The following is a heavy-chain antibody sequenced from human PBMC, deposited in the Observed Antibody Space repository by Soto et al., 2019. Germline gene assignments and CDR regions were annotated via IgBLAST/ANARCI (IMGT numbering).Heavy chain of an antibody. D-gene: IGHD3-10*01. CDR1: GGSISSGDYY. Sequence: QVQLQESGPGLVKPSQTLSLTCTVSGGSISSGDYYWSWIRQPPGKGLEWIGYIYYSGSTYYNPSLKXRXTXSXQTSKNQCSLKLGSVTAADTAVYYCARVRAVTYFAYWGQGTLVTVSS. V-gene: IGHV4-30-4*01. CDR3: ARVRAVTYFAY. CDR2: IYYSGST. J-gene: IGHJ4*02.